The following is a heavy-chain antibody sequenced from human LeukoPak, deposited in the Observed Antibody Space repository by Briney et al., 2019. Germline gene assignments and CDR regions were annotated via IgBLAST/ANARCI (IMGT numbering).Heavy chain of an antibody. CDR1: GFTFSSYE. V-gene: IGHV3-48*03. Sequence: GGSLRLSCAASGFTFSSYEMNWVRQAPGKGLEWVSYISSSGSTIYYADSVKGRFTISRDDSKNTAYLQMNSLKTEDTAVYYCTSGLSVLRSNNTPVDYWGQGTLVTVSS. CDR3: TSGLSVLRSNNTPVDY. CDR2: ISSSGSTI. D-gene: IGHD4-17*01. J-gene: IGHJ4*02.